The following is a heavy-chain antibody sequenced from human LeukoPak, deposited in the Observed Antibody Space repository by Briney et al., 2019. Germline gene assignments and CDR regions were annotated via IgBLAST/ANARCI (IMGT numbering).Heavy chain of an antibody. Sequence: SETLSLTCTVSGGSISRNSDYWGWIRQPPGKGLEWIGSIYYGGSTYYNPSLKSRVTISVDTSKNQFSLKLSSVTAADTAVYYCARLGHDFWSGYRGYNWFDPWGQGTLVTVSS. V-gene: IGHV4-39*07. J-gene: IGHJ5*02. CDR3: ARLGHDFWSGYRGYNWFDP. D-gene: IGHD3-3*01. CDR2: IYYGGST. CDR1: GGSISRNSDY.